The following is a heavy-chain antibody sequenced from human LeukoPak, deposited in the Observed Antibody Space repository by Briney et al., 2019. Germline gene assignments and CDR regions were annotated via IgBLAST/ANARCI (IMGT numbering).Heavy chain of an antibody. CDR2: ISYDGSNK. V-gene: IGHV3-30-3*01. Sequence: PGGSLRLSCAASGFTFSSYAMHWVRQAPGKGLEWVAVISYDGSNKHYADSVKGRFTISRDNSKNTLYLQMNSLRAEDTAVYYCARGHGYYFDYWGQGTLVTVSS. J-gene: IGHJ4*02. CDR3: ARGHGYYFDY. CDR1: GFTFSSYA.